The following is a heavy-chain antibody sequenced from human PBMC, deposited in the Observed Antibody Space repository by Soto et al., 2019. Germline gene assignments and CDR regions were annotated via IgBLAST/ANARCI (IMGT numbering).Heavy chain of an antibody. CDR2: IYYSGST. D-gene: IGHD3-10*01. J-gene: IGHJ6*02. CDR3: ARRIYYGSGSYYNGSYYYGMDV. V-gene: IGHV4-39*01. CDR1: GGSISSSSYY. Sequence: PSETLSLTCTVSGGSISSSSYYWGWIRQPPGKGLEWIGSIYYSGSTYYNPSLKSRVTISVDTSKNQFSLKLSSVTAADTAVYYCARRIYYGSGSYYNGSYYYGMDVWGQGTTVT.